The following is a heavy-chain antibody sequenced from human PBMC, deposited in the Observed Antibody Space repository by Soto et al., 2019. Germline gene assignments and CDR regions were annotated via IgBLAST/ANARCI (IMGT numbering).Heavy chain of an antibody. Sequence: PSETLSLTCTVSGGSISSYYWSWIRQPPGKGLEWIGYIYYSGSTNYNPSLKSRVTISVDTSKNQFSPKLSSVTAADTAVYYCARDPTGYSSSWYYYWGQGTLVTVSS. CDR3: ARDPTGYSSSWYYY. J-gene: IGHJ4*02. D-gene: IGHD6-13*01. V-gene: IGHV4-59*01. CDR1: GGSISSYY. CDR2: IYYSGST.